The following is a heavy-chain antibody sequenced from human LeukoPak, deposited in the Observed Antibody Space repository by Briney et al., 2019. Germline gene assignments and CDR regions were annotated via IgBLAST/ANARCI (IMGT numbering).Heavy chain of an antibody. D-gene: IGHD5-24*01. V-gene: IGHV3-7*01. CDR1: GFTFSDYW. J-gene: IGHJ4*02. Sequence: GGSLRLSCAGSGFTFSDYWIDWVRQAPGKGLEWVANINQDGSRNTYLESVMGRFTISRDNAKSSLYLQMSHLRVEDTAVYYCARNRGWQQFDYWGQGTLVIVSS. CDR2: INQDGSRN. CDR3: ARNRGWQQFDY.